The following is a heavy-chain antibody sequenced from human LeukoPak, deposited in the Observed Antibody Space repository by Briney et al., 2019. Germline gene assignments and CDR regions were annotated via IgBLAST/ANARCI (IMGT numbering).Heavy chain of an antibody. CDR1: FGSISSYY. J-gene: IGHJ4*02. V-gene: IGHV4-59*12. CDR2: IYYSGST. CDR3: AKAGNTMIRGGIPYYPDY. Sequence: SETLSLTCTVSFGSISSYYWSCIRQPPGKGLEWIGYIYYSGSTNYNPSLKSRVTISVDTSKNQFSLKMSSVTAADTAVYYCAKAGNTMIRGGIPYYPDYWGQGSLVTVSS. D-gene: IGHD3-10*01.